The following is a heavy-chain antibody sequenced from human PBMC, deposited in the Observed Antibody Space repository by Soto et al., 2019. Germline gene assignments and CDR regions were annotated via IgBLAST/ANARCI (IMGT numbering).Heavy chain of an antibody. J-gene: IGHJ4*02. CDR3: AGHYYGFWSGYFPPIDY. Sequence: GASVKVPCKASGGTFSSYAISWVRQAPGQGLEWMGGIIPIFGTANYAQKFQGRVTITADESTSTAYMELSSLRSEDTAVYYCAGHYYGFWSGYFPPIDYWGQGTLVTVSS. V-gene: IGHV1-69*13. CDR1: GGTFSSYA. D-gene: IGHD3-3*01. CDR2: IIPIFGTA.